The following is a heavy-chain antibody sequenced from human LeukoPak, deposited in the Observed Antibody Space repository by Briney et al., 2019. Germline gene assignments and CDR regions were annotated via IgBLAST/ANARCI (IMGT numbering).Heavy chain of an antibody. CDR2: IYYSGST. V-gene: IGHV4-61*08. CDR1: GVSISSGGYY. J-gene: IGHJ4*02. Sequence: SETLSLTCTVSGVSISSGGYYWSWIRQHPGKGLEWIGYIYYSGSTNYNPSLKSRVTISVDTSKNQFSLKLSSVTAADTAVYYCARVGSGYWGGQNCYFDYWGQGTLVTVSS. CDR3: ARVGSGYWGGQNCYFDY. D-gene: IGHD3-22*01.